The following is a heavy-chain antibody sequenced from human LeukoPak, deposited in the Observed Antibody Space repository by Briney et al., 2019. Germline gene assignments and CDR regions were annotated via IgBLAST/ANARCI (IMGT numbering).Heavy chain of an antibody. Sequence: GGSLRLSCAASGFTFSSYWMHWVRQAPGKGLVWVSRINTDGSSTTYADSVKGRFTISRDNAKNTLYLQMISLRAEDTAVYYCARGYSSSYRIDYWGQGTLVTVSS. D-gene: IGHD6-6*01. CDR2: INTDGSST. CDR1: GFTFSSYW. J-gene: IGHJ4*02. V-gene: IGHV3-74*01. CDR3: ARGYSSSYRIDY.